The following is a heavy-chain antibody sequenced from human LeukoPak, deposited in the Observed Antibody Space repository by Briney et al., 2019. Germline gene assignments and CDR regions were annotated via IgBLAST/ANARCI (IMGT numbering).Heavy chain of an antibody. CDR3: AKEAKYYDILISYHRSFYYFDY. CDR2: IYISGST. Sequence: SETLSLTCTVSGDSISSGSYYWSWIRQPAGKGLEWIGRIYISGSTNYNPSLKSRVTISVDTSKNQFSLNLTSVTAADTAVYYCAKEAKYYDILISYHRSFYYFDYWGQGTLVTVSS. CDR1: GDSISSGSYY. D-gene: IGHD3-9*01. V-gene: IGHV4-61*02. J-gene: IGHJ4*02.